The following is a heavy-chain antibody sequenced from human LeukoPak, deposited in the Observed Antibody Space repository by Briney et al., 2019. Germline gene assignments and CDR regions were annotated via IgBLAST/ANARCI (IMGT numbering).Heavy chain of an antibody. D-gene: IGHD2-15*01. Sequence: FLENNNYVTWVRQAPGKGLEWVSVIYCDGSTYYADSVKGRFTLSRDNARHTLCLQMNSLRAEDTAVYYCARVQGGSLFWYLWGQGTLVTVSS. J-gene: IGHJ4*01. CDR1: FLENNNY. CDR2: IYCDGST. CDR3: ARVQGGSLFWYL. V-gene: IGHV3-66*01.